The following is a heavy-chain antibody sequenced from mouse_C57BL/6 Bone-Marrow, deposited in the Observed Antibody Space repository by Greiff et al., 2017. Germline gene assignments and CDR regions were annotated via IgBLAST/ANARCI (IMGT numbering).Heavy chain of an antibody. CDR2: ILPGSGST. V-gene: IGHV1-9*01. CDR1: GYTFTGYW. CDR3: ARRFFDY. Sequence: QVQLKQSGAELMKPGASVKLSCKATGYTFTGYWIEWVKQRPGHGLEWIGEILPGSGSTNYNEKFKGKATFTADTSSNTAYMQLGNLTTDDSAIYYSARRFFDYWGQGTTLTVSS. J-gene: IGHJ2*01.